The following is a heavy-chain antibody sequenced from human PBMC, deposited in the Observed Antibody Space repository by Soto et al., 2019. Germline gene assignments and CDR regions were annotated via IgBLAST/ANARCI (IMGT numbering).Heavy chain of an antibody. CDR3: ARDGRGYQLLGDYYGMDV. V-gene: IGHV1-69*01. D-gene: IGHD2-2*01. CDR1: GGTFSSYA. J-gene: IGHJ6*02. CDR2: IIPIFGTA. Sequence: QVQLVQSGAEVKKSGSSVKVSCKASGGTFSSYAISWVRQAPGQGLEWMGGIIPIFGTANYAQKFQGRVTITADESTSTAYMELSSLRSEDTAVYYCARDGRGYQLLGDYYGMDVWGQGTTVTVSS.